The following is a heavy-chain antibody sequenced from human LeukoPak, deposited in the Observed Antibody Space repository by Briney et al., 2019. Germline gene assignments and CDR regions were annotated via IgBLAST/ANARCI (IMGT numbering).Heavy chain of an antibody. J-gene: IGHJ4*02. D-gene: IGHD1-14*01. Sequence: PGGSLRLSCAASGFTFSNAWMSWVRQAPGKGLEWVGRIKSKTDGGTTDYAAPVKGRFTISRDDSKNTLYLQMNSLKTEDTAVYYCTTDSASGQFDFDYWGQGTLVTVSS. V-gene: IGHV3-15*01. CDR3: TTDSASGQFDFDY. CDR2: IKSKTDGGTT. CDR1: GFTFSNAW.